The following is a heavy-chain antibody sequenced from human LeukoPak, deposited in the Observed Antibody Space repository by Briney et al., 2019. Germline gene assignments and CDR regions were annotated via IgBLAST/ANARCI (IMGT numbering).Heavy chain of an antibody. CDR1: GYTFTSYG. D-gene: IGHD2-2*01. J-gene: IGHJ1*01. CDR3: ARDDGYCSSTSCYLYFQH. CDR2: ISAYNGNT. Sequence: ASVKVSCKASGYTFTSYGISWVRQAPGQGLEWMGWISAYNGNTNYAQKLQGRVTMTTDTSTSTAYMELRSLRSDDTAVYYCARDDGYCSSTSCYLYFQHWGQGTLVTVSS. V-gene: IGHV1-18*01.